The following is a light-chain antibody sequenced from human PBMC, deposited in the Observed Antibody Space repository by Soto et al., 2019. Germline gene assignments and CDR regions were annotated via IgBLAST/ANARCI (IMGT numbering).Light chain of an antibody. CDR2: DVS. CDR3: SSFTTSTSYV. V-gene: IGLV2-14*03. Sequence: QSALTQPAYVSGSPGQSITISVTGTSSDVGAYDYVSWYQQHPGEVPKLMIFDVSDRPSGVSNRFSGSKSGNTASLTISGLQAEDEADYYCSSFTTSTSYVFGTGTKLTVL. CDR1: SSDVGAYDY. J-gene: IGLJ1*01.